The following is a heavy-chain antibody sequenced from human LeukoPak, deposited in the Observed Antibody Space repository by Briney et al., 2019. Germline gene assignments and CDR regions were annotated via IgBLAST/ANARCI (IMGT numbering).Heavy chain of an antibody. V-gene: IGHV1-2*02. CDR1: GYTFIGYY. Sequence: GASVKVSCKTSGYTFIGYYMHWVRQAPGQGLEWVGWINPNSGETKYVQNFQGRVTMTRDTSISTAYMELSSLRSEDTAVYYCASGLSSGWYVEYFQHWGQGTLVTVSS. CDR2: INPNSGET. D-gene: IGHD6-19*01. CDR3: ASGLSSGWYVEYFQH. J-gene: IGHJ1*01.